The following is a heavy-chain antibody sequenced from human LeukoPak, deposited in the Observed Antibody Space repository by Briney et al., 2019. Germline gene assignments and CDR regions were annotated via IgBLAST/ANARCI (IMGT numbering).Heavy chain of an antibody. D-gene: IGHD2-15*01. V-gene: IGHV1-46*01. CDR3: ARGHIVVVVAATASRFDP. CDR1: GYTFTSYY. J-gene: IGHJ5*02. CDR2: INPSGGST. Sequence: ASVKVSCKASGYTFTSYYMHWVRQAPGQGLEWMGIINPSGGSTSYAQKFQGRVTMTRDTSTSTVYMELSSLRSEDTAVYYCARGHIVVVVAATASRFDPWAQGTLVTVSS.